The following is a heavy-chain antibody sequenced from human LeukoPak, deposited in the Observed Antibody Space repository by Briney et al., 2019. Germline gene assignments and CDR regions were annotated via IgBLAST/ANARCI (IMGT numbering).Heavy chain of an antibody. CDR2: INPNSGGT. CDR1: GYTFTGYY. CDR3: ARECIAVAGSHYYYYGMDV. J-gene: IGHJ6*02. D-gene: IGHD6-19*01. V-gene: IGHV1-2*02. Sequence: ASVKVSCKASGYTFTGYYMHWVRQAPGQGLEWMGWINPNSGGTNYAQKFQGRVTMTRDTSISTAYMELSRLRSDDTAVYYCARECIAVAGSHYYYYGMDVWGQGTTVTVSS.